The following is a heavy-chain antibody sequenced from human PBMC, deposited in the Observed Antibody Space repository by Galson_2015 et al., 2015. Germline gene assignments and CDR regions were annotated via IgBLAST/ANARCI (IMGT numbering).Heavy chain of an antibody. D-gene: IGHD2-2*01. J-gene: IGHJ5*02. V-gene: IGHV4-31*03. CDR1: GGSISSGGYY. CDR2: IYYSGST. Sequence: TLSLTCTVSGGSISSGGYYWSWIRQHPGKGLEWIGYIYYSGSTYYNPSLKSRVTISVDTSKNQFSLKLSSVTAADTAVYYCARGGNDIVVVPAAMKHWFDPWGQGTLVTVSS. CDR3: ARGGNDIVVVPAAMKHWFDP.